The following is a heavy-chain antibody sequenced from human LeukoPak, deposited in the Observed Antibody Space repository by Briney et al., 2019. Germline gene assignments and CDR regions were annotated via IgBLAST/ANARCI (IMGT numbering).Heavy chain of an antibody. CDR1: GFTFSSYS. V-gene: IGHV3-21*01. D-gene: IGHD2-15*01. CDR2: ISSSSSYI. Sequence: GGSLRLSCAASGFTFSSYSMNWVRQAPGKGLEWVSSISSSSSYIYYADSVKGRFTISRDNAKNSLYLQMNSLRAEDTAVYYCARDDVVAATAGWFDPWGQGTLVTVSS. CDR3: ARDDVVAATAGWFDP. J-gene: IGHJ5*02.